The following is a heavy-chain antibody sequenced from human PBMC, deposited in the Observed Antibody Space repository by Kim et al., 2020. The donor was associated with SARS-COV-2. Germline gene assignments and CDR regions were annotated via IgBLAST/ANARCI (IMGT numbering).Heavy chain of an antibody. CDR3: ARHGDIVATDGGLFGH. J-gene: IGHJ4*02. V-gene: IGHV4-39*01. D-gene: IGHD5-12*01. Sequence: SLKCRVTLAIHTSKNQFSLKLSSVTAADTAVYYCARHGDIVATDGGLFGHWGQGTLVTVSS.